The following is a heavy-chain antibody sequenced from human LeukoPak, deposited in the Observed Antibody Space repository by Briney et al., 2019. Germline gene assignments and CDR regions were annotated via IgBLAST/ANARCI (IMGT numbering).Heavy chain of an antibody. D-gene: IGHD3-22*01. CDR1: GFTFSSYG. CDR3: ARGLGGYYYDSSSYYLPNF. Sequence: GGSLRLSCAASGFTFSSYGMHWVRQAPGKGLEWVAVIWYDGSNKYYADSVKGRFTISRDNSKNTLYLQMNTLRAEDTAVYYCARGLGGYYYDSSSYYLPNFWGQGTLVTVSS. V-gene: IGHV3-33*01. CDR2: IWYDGSNK. J-gene: IGHJ4*02.